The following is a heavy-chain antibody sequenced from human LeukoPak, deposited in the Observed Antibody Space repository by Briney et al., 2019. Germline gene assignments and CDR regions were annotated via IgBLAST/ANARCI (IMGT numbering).Heavy chain of an antibody. J-gene: IGHJ4*02. CDR1: GYIFSNYG. V-gene: IGHV1-69*05. D-gene: IGHD2-15*01. Sequence: SVKVSCKASGYIFSNYGISWVRQAPGQGLEWMGGIIPIFGTANYAQKFQGRVTITTDESTSTAYMELSSLRSEDTAVYYCARNTPYCSGGSCYIFDYWGQGTLVTVSS. CDR2: IIPIFGTA. CDR3: ARNTPYCSGGSCYIFDY.